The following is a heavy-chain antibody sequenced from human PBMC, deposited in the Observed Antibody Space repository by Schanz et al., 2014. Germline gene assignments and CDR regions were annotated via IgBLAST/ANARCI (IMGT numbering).Heavy chain of an antibody. Sequence: QVQLVQSGAEVKKPGSSVKVSCKASGGTFSSSTLTWVRQAPGQGLEWMGWISGYNGDTNYAPKFQDRVTMTTDTSTGITSVELRNLKSDDTAVYYCARDRVSFVRGPLGVDWGQGTQVIVSS. CDR1: GGTFSSST. CDR2: ISGYNGDT. V-gene: IGHV1-18*01. D-gene: IGHD3-10*01. J-gene: IGHJ4*02. CDR3: ARDRVSFVRGPLGVD.